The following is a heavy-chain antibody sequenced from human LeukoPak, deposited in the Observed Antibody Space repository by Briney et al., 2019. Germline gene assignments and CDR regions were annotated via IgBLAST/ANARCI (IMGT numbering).Heavy chain of an antibody. Sequence: PGGSLRLSRAVSGFTFSSYWMNWVRQAPGKGLEWVANINQNGSDKYYVESVKGRFTTSRDNAKNSLYLQMNGLRDEDTAVYYCARGAGWPNWGQGTLVTVSS. V-gene: IGHV3-7*01. CDR2: INQNGSDK. CDR1: GFTFSSYW. CDR3: ARGAGWPN. D-gene: IGHD6-19*01. J-gene: IGHJ4*02.